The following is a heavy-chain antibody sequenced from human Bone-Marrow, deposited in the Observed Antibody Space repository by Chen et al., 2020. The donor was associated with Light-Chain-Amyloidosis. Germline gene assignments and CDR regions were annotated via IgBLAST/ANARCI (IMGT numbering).Heavy chain of an antibody. D-gene: IGHD2-2*01. CDR2: IIPILGIA. CDR3: ARGADCSSTSCYVWYFDL. J-gene: IGHJ2*01. Sequence: QVQLVQSGAEVKKPGSSVKVSCKASGGTFSSYTLSWVRQAPGQGLEWMGRIIPILGIANYAQKFQGRVTITADKSTSTAYMELSSLRSEDTAVYYCARGADCSSTSCYVWYFDLCGRGTLVTVSS. V-gene: IGHV1-69*02. CDR1: GGTFSSYT.